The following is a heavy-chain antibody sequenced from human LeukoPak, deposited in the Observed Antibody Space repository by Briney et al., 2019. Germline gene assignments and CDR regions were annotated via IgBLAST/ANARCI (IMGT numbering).Heavy chain of an antibody. V-gene: IGHV5-51*01. Sequence: GESLKISCKGSGYSFASYWIGWVRQLPGKGLEWMGIIYPGDSDTRYSPSFQGQVTISADKSISTAYLQWSSLGASDTAMYYCAKKRNGGGATQRDAFDIWGQGTMVTVSS. D-gene: IGHD1-26*01. CDR1: GYSFASYW. J-gene: IGHJ3*02. CDR3: AKKRNGGGATQRDAFDI. CDR2: IYPGDSDT.